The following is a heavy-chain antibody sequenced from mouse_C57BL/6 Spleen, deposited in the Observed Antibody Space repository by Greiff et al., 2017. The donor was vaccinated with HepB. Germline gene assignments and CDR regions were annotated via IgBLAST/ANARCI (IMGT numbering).Heavy chain of an antibody. CDR3: ARRGYDYGAY. CDR1: GYTFTSYW. Sequence: QVQLQQPGAELVKPGASVKLSCKASGYTFTSYWMQWVKQRPGQGLEWIGGIDPSDSYTNYNQKFTGKAKLTVDTSSSTAYMQLSSLTSEYSAVYYCARRGYDYGAYWGQGTLVTVSA. J-gene: IGHJ3*01. V-gene: IGHV1-50*01. D-gene: IGHD2-4*01. CDR2: IDPSDSYT.